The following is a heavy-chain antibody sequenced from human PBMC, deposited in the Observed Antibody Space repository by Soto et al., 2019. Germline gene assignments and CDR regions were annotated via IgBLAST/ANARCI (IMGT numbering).Heavy chain of an antibody. CDR1: GFTFSSYA. V-gene: IGHV3-23*01. D-gene: IGHD6-13*01. CDR3: AKDREAAAGGNWFDH. J-gene: IGHJ5*02. Sequence: EVQLLESGGGLVQPGGSLRLSCAASGFTFSSYAMSWVRQAPGKGLEWVSAISGSGGTTYYADSVKGRFTISRDNSKNTLYMQMNSLRAEDTAVYYCAKDREAAAGGNWFDHWGQGTLVTVSS. CDR2: ISGSGGTT.